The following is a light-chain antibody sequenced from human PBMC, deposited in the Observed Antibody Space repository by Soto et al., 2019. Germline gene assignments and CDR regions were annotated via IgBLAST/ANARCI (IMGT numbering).Light chain of an antibody. CDR3: QHYNSRPRT. CDR2: GAS. V-gene: IGKV3-15*01. J-gene: IGKJ1*01. Sequence: EMVMTQSPATLSVSPGEGATLSCRASQSVSSNLAWYQQKPGQAPRLLIYGASTRATGVPARFSGSGSGTEFTLTISSLQSEDFAVYHCQHYNSRPRTFGQGTKVESK. CDR1: QSVSSN.